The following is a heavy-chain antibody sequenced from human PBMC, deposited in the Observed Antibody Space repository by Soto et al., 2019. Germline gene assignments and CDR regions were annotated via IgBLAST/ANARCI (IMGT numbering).Heavy chain of an antibody. CDR2: IYYSGGT. J-gene: IGHJ4*02. CDR1: GGSISSYY. Sequence: SETLSLTCTVSGGSISSYYWSWIRQPPGKGLEWIGYIYYSGGTNYNPSLKSRVTISVGTSKNQFSLKLRSVTAADTAVFYCAGLYPYESSGYHLNYWGQGALVTVSS. V-gene: IGHV4-59*08. CDR3: AGLYPYESSGYHLNY. D-gene: IGHD3-22*01.